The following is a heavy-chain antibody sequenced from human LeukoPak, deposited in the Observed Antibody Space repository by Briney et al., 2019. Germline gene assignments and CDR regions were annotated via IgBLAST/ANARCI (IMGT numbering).Heavy chain of an antibody. CDR3: ARQYSGFDSLYFDS. D-gene: IGHD5-12*01. J-gene: IGHJ4*02. V-gene: IGHV7-4-1*02. Sequence: ASVKVSRKASGYTFSSYTLSWLRQAPGQGLEWMGWINTYTGTPTYAQGFTGRFVFSLDSSVSTAYLQISGLKAEDIAVYYCARQYSGFDSLYFDSWGQGTLVTVSS. CDR2: INTYTGTP. CDR1: GYTFSSYT.